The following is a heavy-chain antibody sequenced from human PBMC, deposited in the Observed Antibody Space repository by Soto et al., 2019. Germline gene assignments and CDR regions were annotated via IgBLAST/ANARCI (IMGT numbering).Heavy chain of an antibody. D-gene: IGHD3-22*01. CDR3: AGGGSIVVATLSLMDG. J-gene: IGHJ6*03. Sequence: QVQLQESGPGLVKPSETLSLTCTVSGASISSHYWSWIRQAPGKGLEWIANINYNGNTNYNPSLKSRGTLSVDTSKNQFSLTVISVTAADTAVYYCAGGGSIVVATLSLMDGWGRVTTVTFSS. CDR2: INYNGNT. CDR1: GASISSHY. V-gene: IGHV4-59*08.